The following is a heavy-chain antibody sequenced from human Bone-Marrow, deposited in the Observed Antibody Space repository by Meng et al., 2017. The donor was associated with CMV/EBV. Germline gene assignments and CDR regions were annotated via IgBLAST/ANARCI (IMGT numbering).Heavy chain of an antibody. CDR2: ISSSGSTI. D-gene: IGHD6-19*01. Sequence: GESLKISCAASGFTFSSYEMNWVRQAPGKGMEWVSYISSSGSTIYYAESVKGRFTISRDNAKNSLYLQMNSLRAEDTAIYYCAKEYHGQWLYYGMDVWVQGTTVTFYS. V-gene: IGHV3-48*03. J-gene: IGHJ6*02. CDR3: AKEYHGQWLYYGMDV. CDR1: GFTFSSYE.